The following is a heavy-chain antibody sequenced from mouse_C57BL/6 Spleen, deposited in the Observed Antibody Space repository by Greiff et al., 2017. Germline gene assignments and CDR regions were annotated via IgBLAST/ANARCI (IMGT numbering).Heavy chain of an antibody. CDR3: ARFITTVVATGYFDV. Sequence: QVQLKQSGPELVKPGASVKISCKASGYSFTSYYIHWVKQRPGQGLEWIGWIYPGSGNTKYNEKFKGKATLTADTSSSTAYMQLSSLTSEDSAVYYCARFITTVVATGYFDVWGTGTTVTVSS. CDR1: GYSFTSYY. CDR2: IYPGSGNT. V-gene: IGHV1-66*01. J-gene: IGHJ1*03. D-gene: IGHD1-1*01.